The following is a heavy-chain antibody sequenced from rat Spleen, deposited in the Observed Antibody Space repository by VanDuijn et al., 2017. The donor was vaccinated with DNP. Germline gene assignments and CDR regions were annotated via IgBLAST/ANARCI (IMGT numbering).Heavy chain of an antibody. Sequence: EVQLVESGGDLVQSGRSLKVSCAASGFTFSNYAMAWVRQAPTKGLEWVASISTGGDNAYYRDSVKGRFTISRDNAKNTQYLQMDSLISEDTATYYCARHGITTLVTWFAYWGQGSLVTVSS. CDR1: GFTFSNYA. CDR2: ISTGGDNA. V-gene: IGHV5S13*01. J-gene: IGHJ3*01. CDR3: ARHGITTLVTWFAY. D-gene: IGHD1-1*01.